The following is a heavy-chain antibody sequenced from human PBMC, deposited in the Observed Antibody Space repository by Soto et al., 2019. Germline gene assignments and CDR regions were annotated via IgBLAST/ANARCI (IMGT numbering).Heavy chain of an antibody. CDR2: INHSGST. CDR1: GGSFIGYY. J-gene: IGHJ2*01. Sequence: SETLSITCAVYGGSFIGYYCNWFRQPPGKGLEWIGEINHSGSTKYNPSLKSRVTISVDTSKNQFSLKLSSVTAADTAVYYCARGYRYFDLWGRGTLVTVSS. CDR3: ARGYRYFDL. D-gene: IGHD2-2*02. V-gene: IGHV4-34*01.